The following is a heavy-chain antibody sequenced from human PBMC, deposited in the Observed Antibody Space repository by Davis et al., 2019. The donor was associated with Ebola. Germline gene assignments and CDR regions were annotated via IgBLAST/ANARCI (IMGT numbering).Heavy chain of an antibody. V-gene: IGHV1-8*01. CDR1: GYTFTSYD. CDR2: MNPNTEKT. J-gene: IGHJ4*02. Sequence: AASVKVSCKASGYTFTSYDINWVRLVPGQGLEWMGWMNPNTEKTGYAPKFQGRVTMTWDNSISTAFMEVRSLTSADTSVYYCARGGYSYGYGLDFWGQGSLVTVTS. D-gene: IGHD5-18*01. CDR3: ARGGYSYGYGLDF.